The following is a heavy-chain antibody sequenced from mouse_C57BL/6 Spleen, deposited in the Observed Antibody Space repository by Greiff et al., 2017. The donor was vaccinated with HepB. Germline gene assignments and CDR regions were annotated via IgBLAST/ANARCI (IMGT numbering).Heavy chain of an antibody. CDR1: GYTFTSYW. CDR2: IDPSDSYT. Sequence: VQLQQPGAELVMPGASVKLSCKASGYTFTSYWMHWVKQRPGQGLEWIGEIDPSDSYTNYNQKFKGKSTLTVDKSSSTAYMQLSSRTSEDSAVYYCARSSSLERFAYWGQGTLVTVSA. V-gene: IGHV1-69*01. CDR3: ARSSSLERFAY. J-gene: IGHJ3*01.